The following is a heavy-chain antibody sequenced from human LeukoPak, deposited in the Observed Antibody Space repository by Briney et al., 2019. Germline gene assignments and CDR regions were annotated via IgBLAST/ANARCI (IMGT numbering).Heavy chain of an antibody. Sequence: GESLKISCKASGYSFTNYWIGWGRQMPGKGLEWMGTNYPGDSDTRYRPSFQGQVTISADKSISTAYLQWSSLKASDTAMYYCARLGLETYSNSGYYYFDYWGQGALVTVSS. J-gene: IGHJ4*02. CDR3: ARLGLETYSNSGYYYFDY. CDR1: GYSFTNYW. D-gene: IGHD3-22*01. CDR2: NYPGDSDT. V-gene: IGHV5-51*01.